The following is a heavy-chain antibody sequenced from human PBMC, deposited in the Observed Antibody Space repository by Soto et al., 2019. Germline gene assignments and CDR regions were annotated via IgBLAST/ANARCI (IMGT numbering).Heavy chain of an antibody. CDR3: ARSQGSSTSLEIYYYYYYGMDV. CDR2: IIPISETT. J-gene: IGHJ6*02. D-gene: IGHD2-2*01. V-gene: IGHV1-69*01. CDR1: GGTFSSYA. Sequence: QVQLVQSGAEVKKPGSSVKVSCKASGGTFSSYAISWVRQAPGQGLEWMGGIIPISETTNYAQKFQGRVTITADESKSTAYMELRSLRSEDTAVYYCARSQGSSTSLEIYYYYYYGMDVWGQGTTVTDSS.